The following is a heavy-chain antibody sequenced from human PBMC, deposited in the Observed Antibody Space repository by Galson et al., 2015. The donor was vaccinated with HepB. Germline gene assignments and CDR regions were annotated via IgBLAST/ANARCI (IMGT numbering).Heavy chain of an antibody. D-gene: IGHD2/OR15-2a*01. CDR2: IHWDDDK. CDR3: AHSRTGCDTITCYDYFDF. V-gene: IGHV2-5*02. J-gene: IGHJ4*02. CDR1: GFSSNTRGVG. Sequence: PALVKPTQTLTLTCTFSGFSSNTRGVGVGWIRQPPGKALEWLALIHWDDDKRYTPSLKSRLTITNDTSKHQVVLTLTNVDPVDTATYYCAHSRTGCDTITCYDYFDFWGQGALVTVSS.